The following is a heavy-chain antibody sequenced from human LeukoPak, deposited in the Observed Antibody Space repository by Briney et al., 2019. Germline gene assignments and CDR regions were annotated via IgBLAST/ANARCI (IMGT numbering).Heavy chain of an antibody. Sequence: GGSLRLSCAASGFTFSSYAMSWVRQAPGKGLEWASAISGSGGSTYYADSVKGRFTISRDNSKNTLYLQMNSLRAEDTAVYYCAKARRNYDILTGYYWPDYWGQGTLVTVSS. CDR2: ISGSGGST. CDR3: AKARRNYDILTGYYWPDY. D-gene: IGHD3-9*01. V-gene: IGHV3-23*01. J-gene: IGHJ4*02. CDR1: GFTFSSYA.